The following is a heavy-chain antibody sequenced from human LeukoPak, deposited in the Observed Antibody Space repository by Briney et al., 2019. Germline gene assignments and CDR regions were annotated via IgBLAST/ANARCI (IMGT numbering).Heavy chain of an antibody. CDR2: ISGSGSTT. CDR3: AKGGRWDYYDSSH. D-gene: IGHD3-22*01. J-gene: IGHJ3*01. Sequence: PGGSLRLSRAASGLTFSSFAMTWVRQAPGKGLEWVSGISGSGSTTYYADSVKGRFTISRDNSKNTLYLQMNSLRVEDTAIYYCAKGGRWDYYDSSHWGQGTMVTVSS. V-gene: IGHV3-23*01. CDR1: GLTFSSFA.